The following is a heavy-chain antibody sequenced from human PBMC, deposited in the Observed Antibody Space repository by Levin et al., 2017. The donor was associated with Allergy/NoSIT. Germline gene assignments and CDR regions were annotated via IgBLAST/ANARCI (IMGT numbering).Heavy chain of an antibody. Sequence: SQTLSLTCPVSGGSISSYYWSWIRQPPGKGLEWIGYVYKSGGTNYNPSLKSRVTILVDTSKNQFSRKLRSVTAADTAVYYCARDASGKFFNWFDPWGQGILVTVSS. J-gene: IGHJ5*02. CDR3: ARDASGKFFNWFDP. CDR1: GGSISSYY. CDR2: VYKSGGT. D-gene: IGHD3-10*01. V-gene: IGHV4-59*01.